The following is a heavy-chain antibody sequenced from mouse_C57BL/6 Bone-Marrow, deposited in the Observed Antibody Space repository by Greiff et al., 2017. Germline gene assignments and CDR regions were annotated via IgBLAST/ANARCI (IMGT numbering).Heavy chain of an antibody. J-gene: IGHJ1*03. D-gene: IGHD2-1*01. CDR1: GYTFTSYT. V-gene: IGHV1-4*01. CDR2: INPSSGYT. Sequence: LEESGAELARPGASVKMSCKASGYTFTSYTMHWVKQRPGQGLEWIGYINPSSGYTKYNQKFKDKATLTADKSSSTAYMQLSSLTSEDSAVYYCAREPHYYGYWYFDVWGTGTTVTVSS. CDR3: AREPHYYGYWYFDV.